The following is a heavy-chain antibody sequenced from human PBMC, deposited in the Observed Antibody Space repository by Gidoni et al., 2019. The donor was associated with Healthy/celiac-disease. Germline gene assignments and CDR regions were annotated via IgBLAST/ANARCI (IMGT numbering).Heavy chain of an antibody. V-gene: IGHV3-30*18. J-gene: IGHJ6*02. CDR3: AKGSTMIVPYYGMDV. D-gene: IGHD3-22*01. CDR2: ISYDGSNK. CDR1: GFPFSSYG. Sequence: QVQLVESGGGVVQPGRSLRLSCAASGFPFSSYGMHRVRQAPGKGLEWVAVISYDGSNKYYADSVKGRFTISRDNSKNTLYLQMNSLRAEDTAVYYCAKGSTMIVPYYGMDVWGQGTTVTVSS.